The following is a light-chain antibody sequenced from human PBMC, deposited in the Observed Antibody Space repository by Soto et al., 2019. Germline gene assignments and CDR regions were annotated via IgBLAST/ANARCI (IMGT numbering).Light chain of an antibody. V-gene: IGKV1-6*01. CDR3: QQYYSYPLIT. CDR2: AAS. J-gene: IGKJ5*01. CDR1: QDIRND. Sequence: AIQMTQSPSSLSASVGDRVTITCRSSQDIRNDVVWFQQNPGKAPKLLIYAASTLQNGVPSRFSGSGSGTDFTLTISCLQSEDFATYYCQQYYSYPLITFGQGTRLEIK.